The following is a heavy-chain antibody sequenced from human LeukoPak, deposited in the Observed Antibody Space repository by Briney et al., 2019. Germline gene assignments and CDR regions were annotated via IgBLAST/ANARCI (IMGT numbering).Heavy chain of an antibody. CDR2: IYHNGST. Sequence: SETLSLTCSASGASINSGAFFWGWIRQSPGMGLQWIASIYHNGSTYYTPSLKSRVTMSLDMSKNHFSLRLKSVTAADTAVYYCAREEFGTALFDLWGQGTLVTVSS. CDR1: GASINSGAFF. D-gene: IGHD1-7*01. V-gene: IGHV4-39*07. CDR3: AREEFGTALFDL. J-gene: IGHJ5*02.